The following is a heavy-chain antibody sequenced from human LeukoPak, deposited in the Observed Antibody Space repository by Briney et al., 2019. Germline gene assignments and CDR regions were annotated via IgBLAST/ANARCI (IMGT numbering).Heavy chain of an antibody. CDR2: INHSGST. V-gene: IGHV4-59*08. CDR3: ARRYSSGGGYLDF. Sequence: KPSETLSLTCPVYGGSISSYYWSWIRQSPGKGLEWIGYINHSGSTNYNPSLKSRVTISIGTSKNQFSLKLSSVTAADTAVYYCARRYSSGGGYLDFWGQGTLVTVSS. D-gene: IGHD6-19*01. CDR1: GGSISSYY. J-gene: IGHJ4*02.